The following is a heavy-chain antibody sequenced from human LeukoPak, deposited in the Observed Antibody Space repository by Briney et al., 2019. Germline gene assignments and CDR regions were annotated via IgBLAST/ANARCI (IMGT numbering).Heavy chain of an antibody. CDR2: IHETSSPI. CDR3: GRGVGSSWFYY. CDR1: GITFSSYA. J-gene: IGHJ4*02. D-gene: IGHD6-13*01. V-gene: IGHV3-48*01. Sequence: PGGSLRLSCVVSGITFSSYAMTWVRQAPGKGLEWVSYIHETSSPIYYADSVKGRFTVSRDNAKNSLYLQMNSLRAEDTAVYYCGRGVGSSWFYYWGQGTLVTVSS.